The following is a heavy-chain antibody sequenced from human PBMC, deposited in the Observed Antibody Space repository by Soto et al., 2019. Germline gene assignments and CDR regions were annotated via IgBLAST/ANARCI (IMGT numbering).Heavy chain of an antibody. Sequence: SVKVSCKASGGTFSSYAISWVRQAPGQGLEWMGGIIPIFGTANYAQKFQGRVTITADESTSTAYMELSGLRSEDTAVYYCARGGEGIYSNPSVWFDPWGQGAMVTVSS. V-gene: IGHV1-69*13. CDR1: GGTFSSYA. CDR3: ARGGEGIYSNPSVWFDP. CDR2: IIPIFGTA. J-gene: IGHJ5*02. D-gene: IGHD4-4*01.